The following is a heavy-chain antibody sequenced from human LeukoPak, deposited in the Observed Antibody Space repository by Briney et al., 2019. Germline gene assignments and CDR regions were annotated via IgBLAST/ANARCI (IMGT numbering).Heavy chain of an antibody. D-gene: IGHD2/OR15-2a*01. V-gene: IGHV4-59*11. CDR3: AGLSPWYYYMDV. Sequence: SETLSLTCTVSGGSISSHYWSWIRQPPGKGLEWIGYIYYSGSTNYNPSLKSRVTISVDTSKNQFSLKLSSVTAADTAVYYCAGLSPWYYYMDVWGKGTTVTVSS. J-gene: IGHJ6*03. CDR1: GGSISSHY. CDR2: IYYSGST.